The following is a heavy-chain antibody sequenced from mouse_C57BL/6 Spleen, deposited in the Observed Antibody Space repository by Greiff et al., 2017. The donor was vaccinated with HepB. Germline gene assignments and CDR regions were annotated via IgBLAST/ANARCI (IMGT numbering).Heavy chain of an antibody. J-gene: IGHJ4*01. CDR1: GYTFTDYE. D-gene: IGHD1-1*01. CDR2: IDPETGGT. Sequence: QVQLKQSGAELVRPGASVTLSCKASGYTFTDYEMHWVKQTPVHGLEWIGAIDPETGGTAYNQKFKGKAILTADKSSSTAYMELRSLTSEDSAVYYCTRPSYGDAMDYWGQGTSVTVSS. V-gene: IGHV1-15*01. CDR3: TRPSYGDAMDY.